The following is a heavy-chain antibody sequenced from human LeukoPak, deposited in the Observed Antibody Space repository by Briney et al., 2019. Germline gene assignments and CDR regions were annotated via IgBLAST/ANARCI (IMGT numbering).Heavy chain of an antibody. CDR1: GDSISSSSYF. CDR3: AREIMRQFDY. CDR2: IYYSGST. Sequence: SETLSLTCTASGDSISSSSYFWGWIRQPPGKGLEWIGSIYYSGSTSYSPSLKSRVTISVDTSKSQFSLKLSSVTAADTAVYYCAREIMRQFDYWGQGTLVTVSS. J-gene: IGHJ4*02. V-gene: IGHV4-39*07.